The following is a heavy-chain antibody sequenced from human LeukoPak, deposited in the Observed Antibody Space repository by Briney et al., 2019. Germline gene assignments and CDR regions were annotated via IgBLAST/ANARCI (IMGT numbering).Heavy chain of an antibody. J-gene: IGHJ5*01. CDR2: ISGDGDST. V-gene: IGHV3-43*02. D-gene: IGHD1-20*01. CDR1: GFTFDDYA. Sequence: GGSLRLSCAASGFTFDDYAMHWVRQAPGKGLEWVSLISGDGDSTYYADSVKGRFTISRDNSKNSLYLQMNSLRTEDTALYYCAKDMGYNWNDDSWGQGTLVTVSS. CDR3: AKDMGYNWNDDS.